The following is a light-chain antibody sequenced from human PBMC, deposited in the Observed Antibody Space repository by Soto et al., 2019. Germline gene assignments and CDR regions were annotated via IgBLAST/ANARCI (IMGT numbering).Light chain of an antibody. CDR2: DAS. J-gene: IGKJ2*01. CDR1: QSVGSY. CDR3: QQRTNWPET. Sequence: EIVLTQSPATLSLSPGERATLSCRSSQSVGSYLAWYQHKPGQAPRLLIYDASNRATGIPARFSGSGSGTDFNLTISSLEPEDFAVYSCQQRTNWPETFGQGTKLEIK. V-gene: IGKV3-11*01.